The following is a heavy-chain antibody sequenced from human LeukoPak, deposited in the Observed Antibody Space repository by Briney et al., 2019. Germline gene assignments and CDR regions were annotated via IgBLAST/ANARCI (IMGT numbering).Heavy chain of an antibody. D-gene: IGHD3-16*01. J-gene: IGHJ5*02. CDR2: ISSSGSTS. CDR3: ARDKRGGGEKGWFDP. Sequence: GGSLRLSCAASGFTFSDYYMSWIRQAPGKGLEWISYISSSGSTSYYAESVKGRFTISRDNAKNSLYLQMNSLRVEDTAVYYCARDKRGGGEKGWFDPWGQGMVVTVSS. V-gene: IGHV3-11*04. CDR1: GFTFSDYY.